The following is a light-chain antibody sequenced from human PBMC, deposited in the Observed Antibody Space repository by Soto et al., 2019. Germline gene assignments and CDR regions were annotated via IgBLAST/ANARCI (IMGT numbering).Light chain of an antibody. CDR1: SSDVGAYNY. CDR2: EVS. CDR3: NSHGSSRV. Sequence: QSALTQPASVSGSPGQSITISCTGTSSDVGAYNYVSWYQQRPGKAPKLIIHEVSNRASGVSKRFSGSKSGNTATLTISGLQAEDEADYYCNSHGSSRVFGGGTKLTVL. V-gene: IGLV2-14*01. J-gene: IGLJ2*01.